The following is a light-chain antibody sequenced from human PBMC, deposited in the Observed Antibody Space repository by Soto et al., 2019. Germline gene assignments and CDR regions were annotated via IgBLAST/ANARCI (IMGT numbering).Light chain of an antibody. CDR2: GAS. CDR3: QQYNNWPPWT. V-gene: IGKV3-15*01. Sequence: EIVMNKSPATLSVSPGERATLSCRASQSVSSNLAWYQQKPGQAPRLLIYGASTRATGIPARFSGSGSGTEFTLTISSLQSEDFAVYYCQQYNNWPPWTFGQGTKVDIK. CDR1: QSVSSN. J-gene: IGKJ1*01.